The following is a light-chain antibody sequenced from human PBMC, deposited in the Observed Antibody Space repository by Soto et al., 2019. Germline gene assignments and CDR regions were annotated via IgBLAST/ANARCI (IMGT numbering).Light chain of an antibody. CDR3: AAWDDSLNGVV. CDR1: SSNIGSNT. V-gene: IGLV1-44*01. Sequence: QSVLTQPPSASGTPGQRVTISCSGSSSNIGSNTVNWYQQLPVTAPKLLIYSNNQRPSVVPARFSGSKSGTSASLAISGLQSEDEADYYCAAWDDSLNGVVFGGGTKLTVL. J-gene: IGLJ2*01. CDR2: SNN.